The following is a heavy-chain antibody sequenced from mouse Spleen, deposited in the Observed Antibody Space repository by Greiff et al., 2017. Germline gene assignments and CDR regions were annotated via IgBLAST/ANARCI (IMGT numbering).Heavy chain of an antibody. D-gene: IGHD1-3*01. CDR3: AREWGRGFAY. Sequence: QVQLQQPGAELVKPGASVKLSCKASGYTFTSYWMHXVKQRPGQGLEWIGMIHPNSGSTNYNEKFKSKATLTVDKSSSTAYMQLSSLTSEDSAVYYCAREWGRGFAYWGQGTLVTVSA. CDR2: IHPNSGST. J-gene: IGHJ3*01. V-gene: IGHV1-64*01. CDR1: GYTFTSYW.